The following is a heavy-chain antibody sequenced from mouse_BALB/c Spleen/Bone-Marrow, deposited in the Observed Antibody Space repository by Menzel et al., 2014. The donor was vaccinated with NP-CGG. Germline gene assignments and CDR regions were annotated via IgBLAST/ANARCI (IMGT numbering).Heavy chain of an antibody. J-gene: IGHJ2*01. V-gene: IGHV5-17*02. CDR3: ARGGNWEDFDY. CDR2: ISSGSSTI. CDR1: GFTFSSFG. Sequence: VQLKESGGGLVQPGGSRKLSCAASGFTFSSFGMHWVRQAPERGLEWVAYISSGSSTIFYAETVKGRFTISRDNPKNTLFLQMTSLRSEDTAMYYCARGGNWEDFDYWGQGTTLTVSS. D-gene: IGHD4-1*01.